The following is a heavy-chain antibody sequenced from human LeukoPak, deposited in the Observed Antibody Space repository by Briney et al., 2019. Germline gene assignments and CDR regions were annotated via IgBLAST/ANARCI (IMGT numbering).Heavy chain of an antibody. CDR2: TYSSGTT. CDR1: GFTVSSNY. CDR3: ARERRDAFDY. J-gene: IGHJ4*02. V-gene: IGHV3-53*01. Sequence: PGGSLRLSCAASGFTVSSNYMSWVRQAPGKGLEYISVTYSSGTTYYADSVRDRFTISRDNFRNTLYLQMNSLRPEDTAVYYCARERRDAFDYWGQGTLVTVSS.